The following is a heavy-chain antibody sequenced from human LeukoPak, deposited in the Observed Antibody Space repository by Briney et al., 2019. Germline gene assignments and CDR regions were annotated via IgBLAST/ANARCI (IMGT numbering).Heavy chain of an antibody. CDR3: ASGVEYSSGWYLTYYFDY. CDR1: GFTFSSYW. Sequence: GGSLRLSCAASGFTFSSYWMSWVRQAPGKGLEWVANIKQDGSEKYYVDSVKGRFTISRDNAKNSLYLQMNSLRAEDTAVYHCASGVEYSSGWYLTYYFDYWGQGTLVTVSS. J-gene: IGHJ4*02. D-gene: IGHD6-19*01. V-gene: IGHV3-7*01. CDR2: IKQDGSEK.